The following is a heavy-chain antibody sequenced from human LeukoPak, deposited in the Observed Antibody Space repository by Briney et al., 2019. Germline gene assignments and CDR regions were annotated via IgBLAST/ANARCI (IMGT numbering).Heavy chain of an antibody. CDR1: GGSFSGYY. CDR2: INHSGST. Sequence: PSETLFLTCAVYGGSFSGYYWSWIRQPPGKGLEWIGEINHSGSTNYNPSLKSRVTISVDTSKNQFSLKLSSVTAADTAVYYCARDSGSYYAVVDYWGQGTLVTVSS. V-gene: IGHV4-34*01. J-gene: IGHJ4*02. D-gene: IGHD1-26*01. CDR3: ARDSGSYYAVVDY.